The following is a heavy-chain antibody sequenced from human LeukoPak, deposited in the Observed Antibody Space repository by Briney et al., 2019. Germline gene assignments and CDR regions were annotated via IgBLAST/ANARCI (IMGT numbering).Heavy chain of an antibody. D-gene: IGHD5-18*01. J-gene: IGHJ5*02. Sequence: SETLSLTCTVSGGSISSYYWSWIRQPPGKGLEWIGYIYYSGSTNYNPSLKSRVTISVDTSKNQFSLKLSSVTAADTAVYYCARTEGYSYGLGWFDPWGQGTLVTVSS. CDR3: ARTEGYSYGLGWFDP. V-gene: IGHV4-59*08. CDR1: GGSISSYY. CDR2: IYYSGST.